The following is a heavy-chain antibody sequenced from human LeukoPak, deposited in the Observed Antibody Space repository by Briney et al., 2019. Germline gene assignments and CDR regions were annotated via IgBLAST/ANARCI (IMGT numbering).Heavy chain of an antibody. J-gene: IGHJ6*03. CDR2: IKQDGSEK. Sequence: GGSLRLSCGASGFTFSSYWMSWVRQAPGKGLEWVANIKQDGSEKYYVDSVKGRFTISRDNAKNSLYLQMNSLRAEDTAVYYCAKDAEYYDFWSGYYYYYYYMDVWGKGTTVTVS. D-gene: IGHD3-3*01. CDR1: GFTFSSYW. V-gene: IGHV3-7*01. CDR3: AKDAEYYDFWSGYYYYYYYMDV.